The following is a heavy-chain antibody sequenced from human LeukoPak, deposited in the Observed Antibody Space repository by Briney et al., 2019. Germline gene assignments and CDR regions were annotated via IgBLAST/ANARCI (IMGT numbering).Heavy chain of an antibody. J-gene: IGHJ4*02. Sequence: ASVKVSCKASGYTFTGYYMHWVRQAPGQGLEWMGWINPNSGGTNYAQKFQGRVTMTRDTSISTAYMELSRLRSDDTAVYYCARGLIAVAGNLAPTPGYWGQGTLVTVSP. V-gene: IGHV1-2*02. D-gene: IGHD6-19*01. CDR1: GYTFTGYY. CDR3: ARGLIAVAGNLAPTPGY. CDR2: INPNSGGT.